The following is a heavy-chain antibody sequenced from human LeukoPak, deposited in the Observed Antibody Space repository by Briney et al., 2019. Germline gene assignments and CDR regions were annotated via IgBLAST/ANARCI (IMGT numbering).Heavy chain of an antibody. CDR1: GYTFTSYG. V-gene: IGHV1-18*01. CDR2: ISAYNGNT. D-gene: IGHD3-10*01. Sequence: ASVKVSCKASGYTFTSYGISWVRQAPGQGLEWMGWISAYNGNTNYAQKLQGRVTMTTDTSTSTAYMELRSLRSDDTAVYYCAKSVPTHFGSGSYYLNPLDYWGQGTLVTVSS. CDR3: AKSVPTHFGSGSYYLNPLDY. J-gene: IGHJ4*02.